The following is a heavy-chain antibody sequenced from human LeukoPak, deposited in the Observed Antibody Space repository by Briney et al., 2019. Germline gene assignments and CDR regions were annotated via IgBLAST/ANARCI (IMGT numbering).Heavy chain of an antibody. CDR1: GGSISSSSYY. Sequence: SETLSLTCTVSGGSISSSSYYWGWIRQPPGKGLEWIGSIYYSGSTYYNPSLKSRVTISVDTSKNQFSLKLSSVTAADTAVYYCARDLIAAAGTIAFDIWGQGTMVTVSS. J-gene: IGHJ3*02. CDR2: IYYSGST. V-gene: IGHV4-39*07. CDR3: ARDLIAAAGTIAFDI. D-gene: IGHD6-13*01.